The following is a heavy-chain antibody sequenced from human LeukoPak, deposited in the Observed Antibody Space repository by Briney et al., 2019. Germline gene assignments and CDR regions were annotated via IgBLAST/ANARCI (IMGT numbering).Heavy chain of an antibody. CDR2: ISWNSGSI. CDR1: GFTFDDYA. V-gene: IGHV3-9*03. Sequence: GRSLRLSXAASGFTFDDYAMHWVRQAPGKGLEWVSGISWNSGSIGYADSVNGRFTISRDNAKNSLYLQMNSLRAEDMALYYCAKDIEYQLLFAFDIWGQGTMVTVSS. CDR3: AKDIEYQLLFAFDI. D-gene: IGHD2-2*01. J-gene: IGHJ3*02.